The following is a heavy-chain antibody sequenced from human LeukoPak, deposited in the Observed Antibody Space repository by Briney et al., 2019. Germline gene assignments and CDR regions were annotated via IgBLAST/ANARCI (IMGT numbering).Heavy chain of an antibody. V-gene: IGHV4-59*08. CDR3: ASGERGYSYGPLDY. CDR2: IFYAGST. D-gene: IGHD5-18*01. CDR1: GGSIRSYY. J-gene: IGHJ4*02. Sequence: SETLSLTCTGSGGSIRSYYWSWIRQPPGKGLEWIGYIFYAGSTTYNPSLKSRVTISIDTSKNEVSLKLNSVTAADTAVYYCASGERGYSYGPLDYWGQGTLVTVSS.